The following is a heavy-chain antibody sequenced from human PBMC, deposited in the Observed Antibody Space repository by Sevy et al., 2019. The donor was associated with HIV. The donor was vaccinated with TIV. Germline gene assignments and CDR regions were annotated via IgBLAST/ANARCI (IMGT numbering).Heavy chain of an antibody. CDR1: GFTFSSYT. CDR2: ISSSSRYI. Sequence: GGSLRLSCAVSGFTFSSYTMNWVRQAPGKGLEWVSSISSSSRYIYYADSVKGRFTISRDNAKNLVYLQMNSLRTEDTAVYYCARDGGCSTTSCLLYFDYWGQGTLVTVSS. V-gene: IGHV3-21*01. CDR3: ARDGGCSTTSCLLYFDY. D-gene: IGHD2-2*01. J-gene: IGHJ4*01.